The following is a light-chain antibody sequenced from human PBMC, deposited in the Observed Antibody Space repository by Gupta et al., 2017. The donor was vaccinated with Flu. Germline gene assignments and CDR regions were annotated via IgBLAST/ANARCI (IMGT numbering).Light chain of an antibody. CDR2: EGS. CDR1: SSDVGSYNL. V-gene: IGLV2-23*01. J-gene: IGLJ2*01. CDR3: CSYAGSSTLVV. Sequence: ITISCPGTSSDVGSYNLVSWYQQHPGKAPKLMIYEGSKRPSGVSNRFSGSKSGNTASLTISGLQAEDEADYYCCSYAGSSTLVVFGGGTKLTVL.